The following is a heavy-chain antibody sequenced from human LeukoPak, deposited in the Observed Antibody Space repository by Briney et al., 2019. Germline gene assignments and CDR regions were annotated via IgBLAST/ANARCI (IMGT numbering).Heavy chain of an antibody. CDR2: IYSGGST. CDR3: AIYDFWSGYYDY. V-gene: IGHV3-66*01. D-gene: IGHD3-3*01. J-gene: IGHJ4*02. CDR1: GFTVSSNY. Sequence: GGSLRLSCAASGFTVSSNYMSWARQAPGKGLEWVSVIYSGGSTYYADSVKGRFTISGDNSKNTLYLQMNSLRAEDTAVYYCAIYDFWSGYYDYWGQGTLVTVSS.